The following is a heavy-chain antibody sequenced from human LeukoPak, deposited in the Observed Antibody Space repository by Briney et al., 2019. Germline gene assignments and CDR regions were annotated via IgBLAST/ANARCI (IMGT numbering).Heavy chain of an antibody. Sequence: PGGSLRLSCAASGSTFSSYDMNWVRQAPGKGLEWVSYISSSGSTIYYADSVKGRFTISRDNAKNSLYLQMNSLRAEDTAVYYCARDTTSTDHDYWGQGTLVTVSS. V-gene: IGHV3-48*03. CDR2: ISSSGSTI. CDR1: GSTFSSYD. J-gene: IGHJ4*02. D-gene: IGHD2/OR15-2a*01. CDR3: ARDTTSTDHDY.